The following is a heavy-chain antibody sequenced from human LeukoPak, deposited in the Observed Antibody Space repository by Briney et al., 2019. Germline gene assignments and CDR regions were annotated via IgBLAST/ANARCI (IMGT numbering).Heavy chain of an antibody. J-gene: IGHJ5*02. Sequence: SETLSLTCTVSGGFIGSYYWSWIRQPPGKGLDWIGYLYYSGSTYYNPSLKSRVTISVDTSKNQFSLKLSSVTAADTAVYYCARQGTMVRGVIRRVGWFDPWGQGTLVTVSS. CDR2: LYYSGST. D-gene: IGHD3-10*01. V-gene: IGHV4-59*08. CDR1: GGFIGSYY. CDR3: ARQGTMVRGVIRRVGWFDP.